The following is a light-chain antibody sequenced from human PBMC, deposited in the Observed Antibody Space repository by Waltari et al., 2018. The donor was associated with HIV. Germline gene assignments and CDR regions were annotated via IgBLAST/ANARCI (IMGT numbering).Light chain of an antibody. CDR1: QSISAK. CDR3: QQYDSGPRGIT. J-gene: IGKJ2*01. V-gene: IGKV3-15*01. CDR2: EAA. Sequence: EVVMTQSPPTLSVSGQRVTLSCRASQSISAKVAWYQQRPGQAPRLLIYEAATRPTGIPARFSGSGSGTEFTLTISNLQSEDFATYFCQQYDSGPRGITFGQGTMLEIK.